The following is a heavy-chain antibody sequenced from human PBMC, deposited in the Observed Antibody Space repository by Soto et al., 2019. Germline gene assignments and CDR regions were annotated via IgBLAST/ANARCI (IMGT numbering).Heavy chain of an antibody. V-gene: IGHV4-39*01. CDR2: IYYSGST. D-gene: IGHD3-9*01. CDR1: GGSISSSSYY. J-gene: IGHJ3*02. Sequence: QLQLQESGPGLVKPSETLSLTCTVSGGSISSSSYYWGWIRQPPGKGLEWIGSIYYSGSTYYNPSLKSRVTISVDTSKNQFALKLSSVTAADTAVYYCARHLRRIGYPDYDILTGLPIDAFDIWGQGTMVTVSS. CDR3: ARHLRRIGYPDYDILTGLPIDAFDI.